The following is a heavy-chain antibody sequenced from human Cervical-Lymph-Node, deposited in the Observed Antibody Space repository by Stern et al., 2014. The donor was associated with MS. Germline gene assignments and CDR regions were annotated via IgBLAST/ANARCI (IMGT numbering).Heavy chain of an antibody. CDR2: IFPGAPDP. CDR3: ARPHSPGWYYYFDF. J-gene: IGHJ4*02. D-gene: IGHD6-19*01. Sequence: EVPLVESGAEVRNPGQSLTISCNISGYTFTDYWIAWVHQMPGKGLEWMWAIFPGAPDPRSSPSFQGHAANSVDTSINTAYLQWSDLRASDTAMYYCARPHSPGWYYYFDFWGQGTLVAVSS. V-gene: IGHV5-51*07. CDR1: GYTFTDYW.